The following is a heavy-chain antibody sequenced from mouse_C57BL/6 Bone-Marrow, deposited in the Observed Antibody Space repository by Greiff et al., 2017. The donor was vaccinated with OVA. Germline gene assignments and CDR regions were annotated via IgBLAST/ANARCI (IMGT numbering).Heavy chain of an antibody. J-gene: IGHJ1*03. Sequence: QVQLQQPGAELVRPGTSVKVSCKASGYAFTNYLIEWVKQRPGQGLEWIGVINPGSGGTNYNEKFKGKATLTADKSSSTAYMQLSSLTSEDSAVYFCARIYGNYDWYFDVWGTGTTVTVSS. CDR1: GYAFTNYL. D-gene: IGHD2-1*01. CDR3: ARIYGNYDWYFDV. V-gene: IGHV1-54*01. CDR2: INPGSGGT.